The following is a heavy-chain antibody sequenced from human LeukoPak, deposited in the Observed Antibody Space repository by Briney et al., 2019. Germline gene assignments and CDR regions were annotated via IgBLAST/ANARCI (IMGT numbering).Heavy chain of an antibody. CDR1: GFTFSTYA. V-gene: IGHV3-21*01. CDR3: ARVLRGGFDP. D-gene: IGHD2-15*01. J-gene: IGHJ5*02. Sequence: GGSLRLSCAASGFTFSTYAMNWVRQAPGKGLEWVSSISSSSSYIYYADSVKGRFTISRDNAKNSLYLQMNSLRAEDTAVYYCARVLRGGFDPWGQGTLVTVSS. CDR2: ISSSSSYI.